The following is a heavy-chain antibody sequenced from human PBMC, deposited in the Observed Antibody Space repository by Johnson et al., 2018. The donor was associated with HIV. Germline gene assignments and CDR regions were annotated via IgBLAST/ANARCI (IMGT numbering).Heavy chain of an antibody. CDR2: LWYDGSNN. D-gene: IGHD1-7*01. J-gene: IGHJ3*02. CDR3: AKGMYNWNYGVRRGAIDAFDI. Sequence: QVQLVESGGGVVQPGRSLRLSCAASGFTFSSYGMHWVRPAPGKGLEWVAVLWYDGSNNYYADSVKGRFTISRDNSKNTLYLQMNSLRAEDTAVYYCAKGMYNWNYGVRRGAIDAFDIWGQGTMVTVSS. V-gene: IGHV3-33*06. CDR1: GFTFSSYG.